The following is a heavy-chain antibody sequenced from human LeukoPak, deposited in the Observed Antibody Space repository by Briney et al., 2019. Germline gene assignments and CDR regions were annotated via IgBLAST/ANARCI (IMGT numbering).Heavy chain of an antibody. Sequence: GRSLRLSCAASGFTFSCYAMHWVRQAPGKGLEWVAVISYDGSNKYYADSVKGRFTISRDNSKNTLYLQMNSLRAEDTAVYYCARFGAAASPPPFDYWGQGTLVTVSS. CDR1: GFTFSCYA. CDR3: ARFGAAASPPPFDY. J-gene: IGHJ4*02. CDR2: ISYDGSNK. V-gene: IGHV3-30*01. D-gene: IGHD6-13*01.